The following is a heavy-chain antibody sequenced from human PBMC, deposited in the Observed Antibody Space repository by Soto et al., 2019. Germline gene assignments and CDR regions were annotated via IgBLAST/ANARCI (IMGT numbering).Heavy chain of an antibody. Sequence: QVQLQESGPGLVKPSETLSLTCTVSGGSISSYYWSWIRQPPGKGLEWIWYMSYSGSTNYNPSLKSRVTISVDTSKNQFSLKLSSVTAADTAVYYCARHETLHGDYNYGGEGTLATVSS. D-gene: IGHD4-17*01. V-gene: IGHV4-59*08. CDR1: GGSISSYY. J-gene: IGHJ4*02. CDR3: ARHETLHGDYNY. CDR2: MSYSGST.